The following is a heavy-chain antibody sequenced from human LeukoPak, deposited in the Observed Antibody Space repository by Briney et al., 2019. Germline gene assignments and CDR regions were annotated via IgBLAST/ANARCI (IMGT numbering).Heavy chain of an antibody. CDR2: ISGSGGST. J-gene: IGHJ4*02. D-gene: IGHD3-3*01. Sequence: PGGSLRLSCAASGFTFSSYAMSWVRQAPGKGLEWVSAISGSGGSTYYADSVKGRFTISRDNAKNSLYLQMNSLRAEDTAVYYCARVFWSGYPYDYWGQGTLVTVSS. CDR1: GFTFSSYA. V-gene: IGHV3-23*01. CDR3: ARVFWSGYPYDY.